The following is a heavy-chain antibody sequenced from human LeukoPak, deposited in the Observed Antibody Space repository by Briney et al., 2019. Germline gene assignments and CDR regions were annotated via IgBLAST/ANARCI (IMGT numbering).Heavy chain of an antibody. CDR3: AKDRYDSSGTYYFDY. CDR2: ISGSGGST. D-gene: IGHD3-22*01. V-gene: IGHV3-23*01. J-gene: IGHJ4*02. Sequence: GGSLRLSCAASGFAFSSYAMSWVRQAPGKELEWVSAISGSGGSTSYADSVKGRFSISRANSKNTLYLQMNSLRAEDTAVYYCAKDRYDSSGTYYFDYWGQGTLVTVSS. CDR1: GFAFSSYA.